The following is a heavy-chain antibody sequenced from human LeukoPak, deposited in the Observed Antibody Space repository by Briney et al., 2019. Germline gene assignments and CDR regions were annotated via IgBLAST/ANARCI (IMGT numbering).Heavy chain of an antibody. V-gene: IGHV1-18*01. CDR1: GYTFTIYG. CDR2: ISAYGNT. D-gene: IGHD2-15*01. J-gene: IGHJ4*02. CDR3: ARGIIGYYFDY. Sequence: ASVKFSCKTSGYTFTIYGISWVRQAPGQGLEWMGLISAYGNTNYAQNLQGRVTMTTDTSTSTAYMELRSLRSDDTAVYYCARGIIGYYFDYWGQGTLVTVSS.